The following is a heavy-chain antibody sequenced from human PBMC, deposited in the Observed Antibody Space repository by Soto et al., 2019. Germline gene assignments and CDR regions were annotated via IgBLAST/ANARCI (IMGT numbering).Heavy chain of an antibody. CDR3: ARQKYYDVLSGYSKNWFDP. CDR1: GGSISSGSYY. Sequence: SETLSLTCTVSGGSISSGSYYWGWIRQPPGKGLEWIGSIYYSGSTYYKPSLKSRVTMSVDTSKKQFSLSLSSVTAADTAVYYCARQKYYDVLSGYSKNWFDPWGQGTLVTVSS. D-gene: IGHD3-3*01. CDR2: IYYSGST. J-gene: IGHJ5*02. V-gene: IGHV4-39*01.